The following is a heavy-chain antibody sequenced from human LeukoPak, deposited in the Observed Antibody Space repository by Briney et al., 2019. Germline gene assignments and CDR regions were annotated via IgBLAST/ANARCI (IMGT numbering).Heavy chain of an antibody. CDR3: AKGNGGNSGEYFYYGMDV. CDR2: ISGSGGNT. CDR1: RFTFSSYA. J-gene: IGHJ6*02. D-gene: IGHD4-23*01. Sequence: GGSLRPSCAASRFTFSSYAMTWVRQAPGKGLEWVSAISGSGGNTYYAVSVKGRFTISRDNSKNTLYMQMNSLRAEDTAVYYCAKGNGGNSGEYFYYGMDVWGQGTTVTVSS. V-gene: IGHV3-23*01.